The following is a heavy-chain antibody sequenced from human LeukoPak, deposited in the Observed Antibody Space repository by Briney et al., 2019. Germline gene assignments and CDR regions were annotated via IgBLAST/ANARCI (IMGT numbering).Heavy chain of an antibody. CDR2: INHSGST. J-gene: IGHJ4*02. CDR1: GGSFSGYY. D-gene: IGHD5-18*01. CDR3: ARGRPKSRGYSYEYYFDY. V-gene: IGHV4-34*01. Sequence: SETLSLTCAVYGGSFSGYYWSWIRQPPGKGLEWIGEINHSGSTNYNPSLKSRVTISVDTSKNQFSLKLSSVTAADTAVHYCARGRPKSRGYSYEYYFDYWGQGTLVTVSS.